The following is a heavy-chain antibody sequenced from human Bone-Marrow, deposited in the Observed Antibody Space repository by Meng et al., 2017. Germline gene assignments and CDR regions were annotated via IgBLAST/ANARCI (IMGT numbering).Heavy chain of an antibody. CDR3: ARGRRNEPLFDY. V-gene: IGHV1-69*13. J-gene: IGHJ4*02. D-gene: IGHD1-14*01. CDR2: LIAVFDKT. CDR1: GGPFSTHT. Sequence: QVQLVQSGAEVKKPGPSVKVACKTSGGPFSTHTFSWVRQAPGQGLEWMGGLIAVFDKTKAAPRFQDRVTFTADESTSTVYMELSSLTFDDTAVYFCARGRRNEPLFDYWGQGTLVTVSS.